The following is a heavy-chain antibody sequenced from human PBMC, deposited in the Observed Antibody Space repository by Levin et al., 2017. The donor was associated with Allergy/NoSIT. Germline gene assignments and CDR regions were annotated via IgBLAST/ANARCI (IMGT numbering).Heavy chain of an antibody. D-gene: IGHD6-13*01. CDR3: ASRNSSSDFDY. CDR2: IYPGDSET. J-gene: IGHJ4*01. V-gene: IGHV5-51*01. CDR1: GYSFSSHW. Sequence: KPGESLKISCKASGYSFSSHWLDWVRQMPGKGLEWMGIIYPGDSETRYSPSFQGQVTISVDKSISTAYLQWSSLQASDTAIYYCASRNSSSDFDYWGHGTLVTVSS.